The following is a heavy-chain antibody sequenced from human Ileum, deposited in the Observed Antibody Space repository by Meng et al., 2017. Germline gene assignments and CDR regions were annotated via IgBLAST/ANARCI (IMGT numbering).Heavy chain of an antibody. J-gene: IGHJ4*02. Sequence: QVRLQESGPGRVAPSGPLSLTCTVSGGSISSSFYWSWVRQSPGKGLESIGQIYLAGSPNYTPSLESRVTISVDKSKNQFSLRLTSVTAADTAIFYCVRHGGKYFDSWGQGTLVTVSS. CDR3: VRHGGKYFDS. D-gene: IGHD2-15*01. CDR1: GGSISSSFY. V-gene: IGHV4-4*02. CDR2: IYLAGSP.